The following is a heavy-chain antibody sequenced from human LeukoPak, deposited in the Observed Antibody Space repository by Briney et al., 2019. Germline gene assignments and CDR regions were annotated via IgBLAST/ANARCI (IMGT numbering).Heavy chain of an antibody. J-gene: IGHJ4*02. V-gene: IGHV4-59*01. CDR1: GGSINSYY. D-gene: IGHD4-17*01. CDR2: IYYSGST. Sequence: SETLSLTCTVSGGSINSYYWSWIRQPPGKGLEWIGYIYYSGSTNYNPSLKSRVTISVDTSKNQFPLKLSSVTAADTAVYYCASTVTPRKYYFDYWGQGTLVTVSS. CDR3: ASTVTPRKYYFDY.